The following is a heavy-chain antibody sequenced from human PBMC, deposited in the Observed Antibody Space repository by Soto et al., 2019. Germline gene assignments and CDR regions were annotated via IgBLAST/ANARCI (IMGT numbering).Heavy chain of an antibody. D-gene: IGHD2-15*01. CDR2: INHSGST. CDR1: GGTFSRYY. CDR3: ARIVPLLVDV. V-gene: IGHV4-34*01. Sequence: TSETLYLTCAADGGTFSRYYLSWISQPPGKGQEWIGEINHSGSTDYNPSLKSRDTLSVDTSKNQFSLKLSSVTDAGTAVYYCARIVPLLVDVWGKGTTVSVA. J-gene: IGHJ6*03.